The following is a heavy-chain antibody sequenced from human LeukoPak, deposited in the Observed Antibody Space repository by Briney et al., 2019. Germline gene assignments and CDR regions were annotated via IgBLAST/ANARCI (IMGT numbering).Heavy chain of an antibody. J-gene: IGHJ4*02. CDR3: AKTGYCSGGSCLYYFDY. CDR1: GFTFSSYG. Sequence: GGSLRLSCAASGFTFSSYGMHWVRQAPGKGLEWVAVISYDGSNKYYADSVKGRFTTSRDNSKNTLYLQMNSLRAEDTAVYYCAKTGYCSGGSCLYYFDYWGQGTLVTVSS. V-gene: IGHV3-30*18. CDR2: ISYDGSNK. D-gene: IGHD2-15*01.